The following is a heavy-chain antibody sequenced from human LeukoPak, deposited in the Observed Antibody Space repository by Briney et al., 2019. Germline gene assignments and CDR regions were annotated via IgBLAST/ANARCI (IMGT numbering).Heavy chain of an antibody. J-gene: IGHJ3*02. V-gene: IGHV4-59*08. D-gene: IGHD7-27*01. CDR3: ARHTPNRGGDAFDI. CDR2: IYYSGST. Sequence: SETLSLTCTVSGDSMNNYYWIWIRQPPGKGLEWIGYIYYSGSTTYNPSLKSRVTMSVDTSKTQFSLQLSSVTAADTAVYYCARHTPNRGGDAFDIWGQGTMVTVSS. CDR1: GDSMNNYY.